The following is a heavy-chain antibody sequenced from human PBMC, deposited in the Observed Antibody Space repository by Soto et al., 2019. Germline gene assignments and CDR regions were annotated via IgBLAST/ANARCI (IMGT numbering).Heavy chain of an antibody. V-gene: IGHV3-30-3*01. J-gene: IGHJ6*02. CDR2: ISYDAADK. CDR3: ARGAAAGLLYYYYGMDV. D-gene: IGHD6-13*01. CDR1: GFTFMSYS. Sequence: PGGSLRLSCAASGFTFMSYSMHWVRQAPGKGLEWMAFISYDAADKYYGDSVKGRFTISRDDSKNTLYLQMNSLRAEDTAVYYCARGAAAGLLYYYYGMDVWGQGTTVTVSS.